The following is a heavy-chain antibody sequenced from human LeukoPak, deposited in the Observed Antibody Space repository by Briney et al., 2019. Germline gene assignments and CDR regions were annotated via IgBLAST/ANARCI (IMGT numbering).Heavy chain of an antibody. D-gene: IGHD2-21*02. CDR1: GFTFSNFW. CDR3: AKYAPPSTLLTRFFDS. J-gene: IGHJ4*02. CDR2: IYGDGSFT. Sequence: GGSLRLSCAASGFTFSNFWMHWVRQAPGKGLVWVALIYGDGSFTRYADSVKGRFTISRDTSKNTLYLQMNSLRAEDTAVYYCAKYAPPSTLLTRFFDSWGQGTLVTVSS. V-gene: IGHV3-74*01.